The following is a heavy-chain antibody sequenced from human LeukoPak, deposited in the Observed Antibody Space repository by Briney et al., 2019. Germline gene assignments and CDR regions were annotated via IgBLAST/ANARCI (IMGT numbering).Heavy chain of an antibody. D-gene: IGHD3-9*01. CDR3: VRDLTYGARFDY. Sequence: QSGTSLRLSCVASGITFTDYAINWVCQAPGKGMEWVAVKSSDGNNKYYADTVKGRFTISRDNFRNTVFLEVSTLRPEDTGLYYCVRDLTYGARFDYWGQGTLVTVSS. CDR2: KSSDGNNK. V-gene: IGHV3-30*03. CDR1: GITFTDYA. J-gene: IGHJ4*02.